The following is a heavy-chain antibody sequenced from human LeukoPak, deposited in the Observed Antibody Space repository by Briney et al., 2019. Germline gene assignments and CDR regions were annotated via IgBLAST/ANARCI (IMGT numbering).Heavy chain of an antibody. CDR2: ITDDGTNK. D-gene: IGHD6-19*01. CDR1: GFTFSRHA. CDR3: ARDLRGWYSIDY. V-gene: IGHV3-30-3*01. J-gene: IGHJ4*02. Sequence: PGGSLRLSCAASGFTFSRHAMHWVRQAPGQGLEWVAVITDDGTNKYHADSVKGRFTISRDSSKNTMYLQMNSLSPEDTAVYYCARDLRGWYSIDYWGQGTLVTVSS.